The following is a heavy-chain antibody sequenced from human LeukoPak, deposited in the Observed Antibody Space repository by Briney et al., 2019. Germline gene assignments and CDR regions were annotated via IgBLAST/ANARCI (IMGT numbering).Heavy chain of an antibody. CDR1: GFTFRSYE. J-gene: IGHJ5*02. CDR3: ARVHYYDSSGYYA. V-gene: IGHV3-21*01. D-gene: IGHD3-22*01. Sequence: PGGSLRLSCAASGFTFRSYEMNWVRQAPGKGLEWVSSISSSSGYIYYADSVKGRFTISRDNAKNSLYLQMNSLRAEDTAVYYCARVHYYDSSGYYAWGQGTLVTVSS. CDR2: ISSSSGYI.